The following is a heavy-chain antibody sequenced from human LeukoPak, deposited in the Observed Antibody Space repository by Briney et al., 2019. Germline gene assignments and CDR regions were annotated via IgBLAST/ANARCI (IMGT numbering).Heavy chain of an antibody. CDR3: AKDRSNCFDP. V-gene: IGHV3-30*18. J-gene: IGHJ5*02. CDR1: GFTFSSYG. Sequence: GGSLRLSCAASGFTFSSYGMHWVRQAPGKGLEWVAVISYDGGDKYYADSVKGRFTISRDISKNTLYLQMNSLRTEDTAVYYCAKDRSNCFDPWGQGTLVTVSS. CDR2: ISYDGGDK.